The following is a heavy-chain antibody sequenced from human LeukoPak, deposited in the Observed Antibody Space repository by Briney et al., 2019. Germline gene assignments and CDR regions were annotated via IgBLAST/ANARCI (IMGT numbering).Heavy chain of an antibody. CDR2: IYHSGST. Sequence: SETLSLTCTVSGYSLSSGYYWGWIRQPPGKGREWIGSIYHSGSTYYNPSLKSRVTISVDTSKNQFSLKLSSVTAADTAVYYCARVSVGATTFYYYYMDVWGKGTTVTVSS. CDR1: GYSLSSGYY. V-gene: IGHV4-38-2*02. J-gene: IGHJ6*03. D-gene: IGHD1-26*01. CDR3: ARVSVGATTFYYYYMDV.